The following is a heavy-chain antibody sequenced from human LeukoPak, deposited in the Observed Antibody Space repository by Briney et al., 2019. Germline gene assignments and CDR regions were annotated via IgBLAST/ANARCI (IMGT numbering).Heavy chain of an antibody. CDR1: GYSFTSYW. D-gene: IGHD3-10*01. CDR3: ARHDGPYYYGSGSPDY. CDR2: IYPGDSDT. Sequence: GESLKISCKGSGYSFTSYWIGWVRQMPGKGLEWMGIIYPGDSDTRYSPSFQGQVTISADKSISTAYLQWSSLKASDTATYYCARHDGPYYYGSGSPDYWGQGTLVTVSS. J-gene: IGHJ4*02. V-gene: IGHV5-51*01.